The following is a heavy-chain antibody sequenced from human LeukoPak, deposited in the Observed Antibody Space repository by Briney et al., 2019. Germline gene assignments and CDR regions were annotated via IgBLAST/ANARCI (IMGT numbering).Heavy chain of an antibody. V-gene: IGHV3-11*05. Sequence: GESLKISCAASGFTFSDYYMSWIRQAPGKGLEWVSYISSSGSYTYYADSVKGRFTISRDNAKNSLYLQMNSLRAEDTAVYYCARGRYTGYEYDYWGQGTLVAVSS. CDR1: GFTFSDYY. D-gene: IGHD5-12*01. J-gene: IGHJ4*02. CDR3: ARGRYTGYEYDY. CDR2: ISSSGSYT.